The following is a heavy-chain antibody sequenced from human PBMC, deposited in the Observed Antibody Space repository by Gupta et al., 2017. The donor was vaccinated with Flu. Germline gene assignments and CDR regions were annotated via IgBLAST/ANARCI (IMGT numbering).Heavy chain of an antibody. V-gene: IGHV6-1*01. D-gene: IGHD1-26*01. CDR2: TYYRSKWYN. J-gene: IGHJ5*01. CDR1: NNAL. CDR3: ARAGGRNNWFDS. Sequence: NNALWNWIRQSPSRGLEWLGRTYYRSKWYNEYAVSVKSRITINPDTTKKQFSLQLNSVTPEDTAVYYCARAGGRNNWFDSGGQGTLVTVSS.